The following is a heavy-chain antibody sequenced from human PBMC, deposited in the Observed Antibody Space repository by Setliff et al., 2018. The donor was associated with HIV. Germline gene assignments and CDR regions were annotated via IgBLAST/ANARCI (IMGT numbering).Heavy chain of an antibody. J-gene: IGHJ6*03. CDR1: GYTFTNYG. CDR2: ISAYNGNT. Sequence: ASVKVSCKASGYTFTNYGITWVRQAPGQGLEWMGWISAYNGNTNYSQNLQGRVTMTTDTSTSTAYMELRSLRSDDTAVYYCARCLKDIVVVPYAGGGMDVWGKGTKVTVSS. D-gene: IGHD2-2*01. CDR3: ARCLKDIVVVPYAGGGMDV. V-gene: IGHV1-18*01.